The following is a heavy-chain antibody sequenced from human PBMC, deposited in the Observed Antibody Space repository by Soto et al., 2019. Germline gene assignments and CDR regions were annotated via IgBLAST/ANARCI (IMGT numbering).Heavy chain of an antibody. D-gene: IGHD2-2*01. CDR1: GYTFSSYS. Sequence: ASVKVSCKASGYTFSSYSISWVRQAPGHGLEWIGRISAYNGNTNYAQRLQGRVTMTTDTSTSTAYMELRSLRSDDTAVYYCARDMTAPEQIVVVPAAFDYWGQGTLVTVSS. J-gene: IGHJ4*02. V-gene: IGHV1-18*04. CDR2: ISAYNGNT. CDR3: ARDMTAPEQIVVVPAAFDY.